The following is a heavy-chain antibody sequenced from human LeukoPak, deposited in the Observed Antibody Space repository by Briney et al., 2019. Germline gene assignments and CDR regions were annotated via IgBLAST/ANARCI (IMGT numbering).Heavy chain of an antibody. D-gene: IGHD1-26*01. CDR3: ARHYSGSYSVLDY. V-gene: IGHV4-59*08. CDR1: GGSIGSSY. CDR2: IYFSGST. Sequence: SETLSLTCTVSGGSIGSSYWSWIRQPPGKRLEWLGYIYFSGSTDYNPSLKSRVTISVDTSKNQFSLELSSVTAADTAVYYCARHYSGSYSVLDYWGQGTLVTVSS. J-gene: IGHJ4*02.